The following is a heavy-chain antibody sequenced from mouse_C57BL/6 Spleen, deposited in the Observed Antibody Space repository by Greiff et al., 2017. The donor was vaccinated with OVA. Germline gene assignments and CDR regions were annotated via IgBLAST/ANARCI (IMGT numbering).Heavy chain of an antibody. CDR3: ARLPYYGNSYYFDY. D-gene: IGHD2-10*01. V-gene: IGHV1-72*01. J-gene: IGHJ2*01. CDR1: GYTFTSYW. CDR2: IDPNSGGT. Sequence: VQLQQSGAELVKPGASVKLSCKASGYTFTSYWMHWVKQRPGRGLEWLGRIDPNSGGTKYNEKFKSKATLTVDKPSSTAYIQLSSLTSEDSAFYYCARLPYYGNSYYFDYWGQGTTLTVSS.